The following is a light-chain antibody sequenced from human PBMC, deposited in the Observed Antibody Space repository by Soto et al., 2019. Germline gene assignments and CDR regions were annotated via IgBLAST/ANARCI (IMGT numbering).Light chain of an antibody. Sequence: QSVLTQPASVSGSLGQSIAISCTGTSSDVGAYNWVSWFQQHPGKAPKLMIFDVSNRPSGVSNRFSGSKSGNTASLTISGLQAEDDADYYCYSYTTSSTYVFGTGTKVTVL. J-gene: IGLJ1*01. V-gene: IGLV2-14*03. CDR3: YSYTTSSTYV. CDR1: SSDVGAYNW. CDR2: DVS.